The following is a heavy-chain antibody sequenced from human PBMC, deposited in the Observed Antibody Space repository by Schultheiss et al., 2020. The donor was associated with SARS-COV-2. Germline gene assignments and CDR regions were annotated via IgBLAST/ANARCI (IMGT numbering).Heavy chain of an antibody. V-gene: IGHV3-21*01. CDR1: GFSFSNYG. J-gene: IGHJ4*02. D-gene: IGHD6-19*01. CDR2: ISSSSSYI. Sequence: GESLKISCAASGFSFSNYGMSWVRQAPGKGLKWVSSISSSSSYIYYADSVKGRFTISRDNAKNSLYLQMNSLRAEDTAVYYCAKYSSGWYFGYWGQGTLVTVSS. CDR3: AKYSSGWYFGY.